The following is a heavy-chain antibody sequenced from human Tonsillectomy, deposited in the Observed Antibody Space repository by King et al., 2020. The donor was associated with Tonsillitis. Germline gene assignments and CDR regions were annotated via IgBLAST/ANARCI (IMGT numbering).Heavy chain of an antibody. CDR3: ARHHGLWGVIVPQGAFDI. J-gene: IGHJ3*02. V-gene: IGHV4-39*01. Sequence: QLQESGPGLVKPSETLSLTCTVSGGSISSSSYYWGWIRQPPGKGLEWIGSIYYSGSTYYNPSLKSRVTISVDTSKNQFSLKLSSVTAADTAVYYCARHHGLWGVIVPQGAFDIWGQGTMVTVSS. D-gene: IGHD3-16*01. CDR2: IYYSGST. CDR1: GGSISSSSYY.